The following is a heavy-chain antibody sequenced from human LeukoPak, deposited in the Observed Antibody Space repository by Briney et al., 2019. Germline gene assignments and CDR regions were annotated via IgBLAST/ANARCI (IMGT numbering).Heavy chain of an antibody. V-gene: IGHV3-30*03. D-gene: IGHD1-26*01. CDR2: ISYDGSNK. CDR3: ARDSGGSYYHLDY. Sequence: GGSLRLSCAASGFTFSSYGMHWVRQAPGKGLEWVAVISYDGSNKYYADSVKGRFTISRDDSRNTVYLEMKSLRVEDTAVYYCARDSGGSYYHLDYWGQGTLVTVSS. J-gene: IGHJ4*02. CDR1: GFTFSSYG.